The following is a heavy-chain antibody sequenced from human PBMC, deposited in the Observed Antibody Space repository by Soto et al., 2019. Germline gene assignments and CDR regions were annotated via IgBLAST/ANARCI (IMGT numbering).Heavy chain of an antibody. CDR2: IKQDGSEK. V-gene: IGHV3-7*05. D-gene: IGHD4-4*01. Sequence: LRLSCAASGFTFSSYWMSWVRQAPGKGLEWVANIKQDGSEKYYVDSVKGRFTISRDNAKNSLYLQMNSLRAEDTAVYYCARVGDDYSNYVFQNWFDPWGQGTLVTVSS. J-gene: IGHJ5*02. CDR3: ARVGDDYSNYVFQNWFDP. CDR1: GFTFSSYW.